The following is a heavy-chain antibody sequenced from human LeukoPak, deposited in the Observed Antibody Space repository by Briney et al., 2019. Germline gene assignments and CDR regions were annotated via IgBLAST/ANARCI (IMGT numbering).Heavy chain of an antibody. Sequence: PSETLSLTCTVSGGSISSCYWSWIRQPAGKGLEWIGRIYTSGSTNYNPSLKSRVTMSVDTSKNQFSLKLSSVTAADTAVYYCARVSLSWGSYWYFDLWGRGTLVTVSS. D-gene: IGHD7-27*01. CDR1: GGSISSCY. J-gene: IGHJ2*01. CDR3: ARVSLSWGSYWYFDL. V-gene: IGHV4-4*07. CDR2: IYTSGST.